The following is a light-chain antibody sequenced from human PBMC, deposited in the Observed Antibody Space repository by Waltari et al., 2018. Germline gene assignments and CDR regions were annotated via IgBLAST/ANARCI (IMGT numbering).Light chain of an antibody. V-gene: IGKV1-39*01. CDR1: QSISSY. CDR2: AAS. Sequence: DIQMTQSPSSLSASVGDRVTITCRASQSISSYLNWYQQKPGKAPKILIYAASSLQSGVPSRFSVSGSGTDFTLTISSLQPEDFATYYCQQSYSTPYTFGQGTKLEI. CDR3: QQSYSTPYT. J-gene: IGKJ2*01.